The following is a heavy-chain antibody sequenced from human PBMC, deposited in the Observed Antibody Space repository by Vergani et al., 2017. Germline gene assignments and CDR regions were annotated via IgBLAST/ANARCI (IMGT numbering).Heavy chain of an antibody. D-gene: IGHD6-19*01. V-gene: IGHV4-39*01. J-gene: IGHJ5*02. CDR3: ARHSTVEWLVKLGWIDP. CDR1: GASIISSNYY. CDR2: IYYSGST. Sequence: QLQLQESGPGLVKPSATLSLTCSVSGASIISSNYYWGWIRQPPGKGLEWIASIYYSGSTYYNPSLNSRVTISVDTSKNQFSLQLSSVTAADTAVYFCARHSTVEWLVKLGWIDPWGQGILVTVSS.